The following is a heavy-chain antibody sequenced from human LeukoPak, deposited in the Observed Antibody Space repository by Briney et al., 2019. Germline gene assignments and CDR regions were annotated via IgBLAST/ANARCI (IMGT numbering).Heavy chain of an antibody. Sequence: PSETLSLTCTVSGGSISIYYWSWIRQPPGKGLECVGYIYYSGSTSTNYKPSLKSRVTISLDTSKNQFSLRLSSVTAADTAVYFCARFSSGWSSFDFWGQGSLVTVSS. CDR3: ARFSSGWSSFDF. CDR2: IYYSGSTST. CDR1: GGSISIYY. D-gene: IGHD6-19*01. J-gene: IGHJ4*02. V-gene: IGHV4-59*01.